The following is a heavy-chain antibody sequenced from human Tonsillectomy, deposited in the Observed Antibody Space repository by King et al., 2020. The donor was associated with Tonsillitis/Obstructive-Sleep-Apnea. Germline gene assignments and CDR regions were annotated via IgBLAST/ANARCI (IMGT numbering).Heavy chain of an antibody. Sequence: VQLVESGGGVVQPGRSLRLSCAASGFTFSSYAMHWVRQAPGKGLEWVAVISYDGSNKYYADSVKGRFTISRDNSKNTLYLQMNSLRAEDTAVYYCARDPTSSSQSYFGMDVWGQRTTVTVSS. CDR1: GFTFSSYA. D-gene: IGHD1-1*01. CDR3: ARDPTSSSQSYFGMDV. CDR2: ISYDGSNK. J-gene: IGHJ6*02. V-gene: IGHV3-30*04.